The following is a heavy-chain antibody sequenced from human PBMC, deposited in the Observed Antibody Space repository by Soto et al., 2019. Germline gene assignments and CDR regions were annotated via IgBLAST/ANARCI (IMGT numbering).Heavy chain of an antibody. Sequence: PGGSLRLSCAASGFTFSDFYMNWIRQAPGQGLEWLSFINPRGETRYIADSIRGRFTFSRDNARTSLFLQMNSLRVEDSALYYCARGSTDSYPGSRIFDFWGRGTLVTVSS. D-gene: IGHD3-10*01. V-gene: IGHV3-11*01. J-gene: IGHJ4*02. CDR1: GFTFSDFY. CDR3: ARGSTDSYPGSRIFDF. CDR2: INPRGETR.